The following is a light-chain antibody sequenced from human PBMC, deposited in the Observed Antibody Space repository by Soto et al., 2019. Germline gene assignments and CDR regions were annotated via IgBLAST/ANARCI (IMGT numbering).Light chain of an antibody. CDR1: QRFSSN. CDR2: DTS. J-gene: IGKJ5*01. CDR3: QQYNTWSSIT. V-gene: IGKV3-15*01. Sequence: EIVMTQSPGTLSVSPEERATLSCRACQRFSSNFAWYQQKPGQAPRLLMYDTSTRATGIPARFSGSGSGTEFTLTISSLQSEDFAVYYCQQYNTWSSITFGQGTRLEIK.